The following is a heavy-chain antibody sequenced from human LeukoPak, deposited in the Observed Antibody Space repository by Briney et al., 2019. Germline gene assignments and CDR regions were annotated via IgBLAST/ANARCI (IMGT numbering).Heavy chain of an antibody. J-gene: IGHJ4*02. V-gene: IGHV3-30*04. CDR1: GFTFSSYA. CDR3: ARGDTQSKYRQFDS. CDR2: ISYDGNNK. D-gene: IGHD1-26*01. Sequence: PGGSLRLSCAASGFTFSSYAMHWVRQAPGKGLEWVALISYDGNNKYYANSVKGRFTISRDNSKNTLYLQMNSLRAEDTGVYYCARGDTQSKYRQFDSWGQGSLVIVSS.